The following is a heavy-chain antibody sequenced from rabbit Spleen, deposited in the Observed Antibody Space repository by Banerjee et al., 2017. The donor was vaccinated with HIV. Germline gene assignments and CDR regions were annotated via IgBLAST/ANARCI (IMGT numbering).Heavy chain of an antibody. CDR3: ARAGEGGDGYLNL. Sequence: QEQLVESGGGLVKPEGSLTLTCKASGFPFSNKAVMCWVRQAPGKGLEWIACIDAVTGKAVYASWAKGRFTISKTSSTTVTLQMTSLTVADTATYFCARAGEGGDGYLNLWGPGTLVTGS. D-gene: IGHD5-1*01. V-gene: IGHV1S45*01. CDR1: GFPFSNKAV. CDR2: IDAVTGKA. J-gene: IGHJ4*01.